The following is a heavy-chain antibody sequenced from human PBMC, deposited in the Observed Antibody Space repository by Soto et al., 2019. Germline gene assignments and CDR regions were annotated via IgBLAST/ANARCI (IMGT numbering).Heavy chain of an antibody. V-gene: IGHV3-30-3*01. CDR1: GFTFSSYA. CDR3: ARDGEEAVAGTIYYYYGMDV. D-gene: IGHD6-19*01. Sequence: GGSLRLSCAASGFTFSSYAMHWVRQAPGKGLEWVAVISYDGSNKYYADSVKGRFTISRDNSKNTLYLQMNSLRAEDTAVYYCARDGEEAVAGTIYYYYGMDVWGQGTTVTVSS. CDR2: ISYDGSNK. J-gene: IGHJ6*02.